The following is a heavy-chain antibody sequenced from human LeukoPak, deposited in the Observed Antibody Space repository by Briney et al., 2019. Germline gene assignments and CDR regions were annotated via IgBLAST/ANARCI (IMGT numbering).Heavy chain of an antibody. Sequence: GRSLRLSCAASGFTFSSYGMHWVRQAPGKGLEWESVISFGATSKYYADSVKGRFTISRDNSTNTLYLQMKSLRAEDTAVYYCAKDSSADDSSGYSYDFDYWGQGTLVTVCS. D-gene: IGHD3-22*01. CDR2: ISFGATSK. V-gene: IGHV3-30*18. CDR1: GFTFSSYG. J-gene: IGHJ4*02. CDR3: AKDSSADDSSGYSYDFDY.